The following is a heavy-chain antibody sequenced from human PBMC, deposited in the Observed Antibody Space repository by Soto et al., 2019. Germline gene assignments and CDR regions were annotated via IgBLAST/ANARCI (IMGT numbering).Heavy chain of an antibody. V-gene: IGHV3-9*01. CDR1: GFTFDDYA. D-gene: IGHD3-10*01. Sequence: EVQLVESGGGLVQPGRSLRLSCAASGFTFDDYAMHWVRQAPGKGLEWVSGISWNSGSIGYADSVKGRFTISRDNAKNSLYLQMNSLRAEDTALYYCAKDTMVRGGPNTIYWGQGTLVTVSS. J-gene: IGHJ4*02. CDR2: ISWNSGSI. CDR3: AKDTMVRGGPNTIY.